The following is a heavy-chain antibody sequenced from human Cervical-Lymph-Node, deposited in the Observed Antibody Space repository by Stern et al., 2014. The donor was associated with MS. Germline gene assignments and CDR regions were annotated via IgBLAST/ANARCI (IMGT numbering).Heavy chain of an antibody. CDR2: IKPDGTQK. CDR3: ARTRGSIFGVDVSFFDF. CDR1: GFTVSSYW. Sequence: DQLVQSGGGLVQPGGSLRLSCGASGFTVSSYWMSWVRQSPGKGLEWVATIKPDGTQKSYVDSVKGRFTISRDNAKNSLSLQMNSLRVDDTAVYYCARTRGSIFGVDVSFFDFWGQGTLVAVSS. J-gene: IGHJ4*02. D-gene: IGHD3-3*01. V-gene: IGHV3-7*03.